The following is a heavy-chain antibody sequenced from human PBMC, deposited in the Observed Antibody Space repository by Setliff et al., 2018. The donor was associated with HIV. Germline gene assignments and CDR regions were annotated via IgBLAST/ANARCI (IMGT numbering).Heavy chain of an antibody. J-gene: IGHJ4*02. CDR2: IDWDDDK. V-gene: IGHV2-70*11. Sequence: TLSLTCTVSGGSISSSSYYWGWIRQPPGKALEWLARIDWDDDKYYSTSLETRLTISKDTSKNQVVLTMTSMNPVDTATYYCARMYYYDSSGYFDYWGQGTLVTVSS. CDR3: ARMYYYDSSGYFDY. D-gene: IGHD3-22*01. CDR1: GGSISSSSYY.